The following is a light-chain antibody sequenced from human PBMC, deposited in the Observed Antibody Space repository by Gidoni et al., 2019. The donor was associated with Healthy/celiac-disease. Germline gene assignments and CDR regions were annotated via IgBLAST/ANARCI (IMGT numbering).Light chain of an antibody. Sequence: EIVLTQSPATLSLSPGERATLSCRASQSVSSYLSWYHQKPGQAPRLLIYDASNRATGIPARFSGSGSGTDFTLTISSLEPEDFAVYYCQQRSNWPGTFGGGTKVEIK. J-gene: IGKJ4*01. V-gene: IGKV3-11*01. CDR2: DAS. CDR1: QSVSSY. CDR3: QQRSNWPGT.